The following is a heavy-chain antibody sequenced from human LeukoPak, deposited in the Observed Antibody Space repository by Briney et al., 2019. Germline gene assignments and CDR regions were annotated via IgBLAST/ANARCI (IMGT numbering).Heavy chain of an antibody. V-gene: IGHV3-7*01. Sequence: GGSLRLSCAASGFTFSSYWMSWVRQAPGKGLEWVANIKQDGSEKYYVDSVKGRFTISRDNAKNSLYLQMNSLRAEDTAVYYCARDPEENYGDYVKENDYWGQGTLVTVSS. CDR3: ARDPEENYGDYVKENDY. CDR2: IKQDGSEK. J-gene: IGHJ4*02. D-gene: IGHD4-17*01. CDR1: GFTFSSYW.